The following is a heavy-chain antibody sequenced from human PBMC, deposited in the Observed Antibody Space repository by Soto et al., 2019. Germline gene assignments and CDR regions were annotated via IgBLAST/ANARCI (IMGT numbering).Heavy chain of an antibody. V-gene: IGHV4-39*01. Sequence: QLQLQESGPGLVKPSETLSLTCSLSGGAISDARFYWGWIRQSPGRGLEWIGSIYYTGTTCFNPSLQSRVTISVDPSENQFSLKLYSVTAADTALYFCARQKWEQPKWFDPWGQGTLVIVSP. CDR3: ARQKWEQPKWFDP. D-gene: IGHD1-26*01. CDR1: GGAISDARFY. J-gene: IGHJ5*02. CDR2: IYYTGTT.